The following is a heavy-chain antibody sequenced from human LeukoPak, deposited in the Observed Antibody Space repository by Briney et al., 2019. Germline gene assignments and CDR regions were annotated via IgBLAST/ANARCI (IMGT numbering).Heavy chain of an antibody. CDR3: ALERSSGWYYFDY. D-gene: IGHD6-19*01. CDR1: GGTFSSYA. V-gene: IGHV1-69*13. J-gene: IGHJ4*02. Sequence: SVKASCKASGGTFSSYAISWVRQAPGQGLEWMGGIIPIFGTANYAQKFQGRVTITADESTSTAYMELSSLRSEDTAVYYCALERSSGWYYFDYWGQGTLVTVSS. CDR2: IIPIFGTA.